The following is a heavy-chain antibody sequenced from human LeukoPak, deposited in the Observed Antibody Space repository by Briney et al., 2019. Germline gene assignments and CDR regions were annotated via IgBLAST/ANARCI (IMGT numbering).Heavy chain of an antibody. CDR1: GFTFSDYY. CDR2: ILTRCSYT. Sequence: GGSLRLSCAASGFTFSDYYMSWIRQAPGKGLEWVSYILTRCSYTNYADSVKGRFTISRDNAKNSLYLQMNSLRAEDTAVYYCARDPMGIAAAGVWFDPWGQGTLVTVST. J-gene: IGHJ5*02. CDR3: ARDPMGIAAAGVWFDP. V-gene: IGHV3-11*05. D-gene: IGHD6-13*01.